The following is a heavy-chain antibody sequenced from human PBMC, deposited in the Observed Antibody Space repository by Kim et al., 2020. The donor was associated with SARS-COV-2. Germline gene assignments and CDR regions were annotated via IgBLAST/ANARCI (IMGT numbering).Heavy chain of an antibody. D-gene: IGHD2-2*01. CDR3: TGHAREERVGAPFQY. CDR2: ALYRGST. J-gene: IGHJ4*02. CDR1: GGSISSSSHY. Sequence: SETLSLTCAVSGGSISSSSHYWGWIRQPPGRGLEWIGSALYRGSTYYNTSLNSRATISVDTSKNQLSLRLTSVTAADTALYYCTGHAREERVGAPFQYWGQGTLVTVSS. V-gene: IGHV4-39*01.